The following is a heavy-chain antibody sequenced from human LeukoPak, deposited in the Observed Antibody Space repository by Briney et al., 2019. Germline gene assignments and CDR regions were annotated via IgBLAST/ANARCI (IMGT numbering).Heavy chain of an antibody. D-gene: IGHD2-21*02. J-gene: IGHJ4*02. Sequence: ASVKVSCKTSGYPFTTWEINWVRQAAGQGLEWMGWVHPNGGNTAYAQKFQGRVTMTRDTSISTAYMELSGLTSDDTAVYYCARVAYCVSDCHRPIDFWGQGTLVTVSS. CDR2: VHPNGGNT. CDR3: ARVAYCVSDCHRPIDF. CDR1: GYPFTTWE. V-gene: IGHV1-8*01.